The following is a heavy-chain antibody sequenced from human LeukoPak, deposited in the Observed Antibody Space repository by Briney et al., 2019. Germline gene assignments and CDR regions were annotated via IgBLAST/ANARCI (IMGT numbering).Heavy chain of an antibody. Sequence: PGGSLRLSCVASGFTFTNYWMSWVRQVPGKGLEWVANIKQDGGEELYADSVRGRYTISRDNAKNSLYLQMNSPRAEDTAVYHCARGYSYGLAPFDYWGQGTLVSVSS. J-gene: IGHJ4*02. CDR1: GFTFTNYW. CDR2: IKQDGGEE. D-gene: IGHD5-18*01. CDR3: ARGYSYGLAPFDY. V-gene: IGHV3-7*01.